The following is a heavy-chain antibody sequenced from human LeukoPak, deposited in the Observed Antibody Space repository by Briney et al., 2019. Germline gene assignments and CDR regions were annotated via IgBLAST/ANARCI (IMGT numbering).Heavy chain of an antibody. CDR1: GFTFSDYY. Sequence: GGSLRLSCAASGFTFSDYYMSWIRQAPGKGLEWVSYISSSGSTIYYADSVKGRFTISRDNAKNSLYLQMNSPRAEDTAVYYCARDSFPGIAAAGGYWGQGTLVTVSS. CDR2: ISSSGSTI. CDR3: ARDSFPGIAAAGGY. V-gene: IGHV3-11*04. D-gene: IGHD6-13*01. J-gene: IGHJ4*02.